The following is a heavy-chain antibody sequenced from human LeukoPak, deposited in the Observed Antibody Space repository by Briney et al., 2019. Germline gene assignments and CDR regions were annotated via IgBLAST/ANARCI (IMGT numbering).Heavy chain of an antibody. J-gene: IGHJ4*02. Sequence: SETLSLTCTVSGGSISSGSYYWSWIRQPAGKGLEWIGRIYTSGSTNYNPSLKSRVTISLDTSKNQFSLKLSSVTAADTAVYYCAGAVARENGFDYWGQGTLVTVSS. V-gene: IGHV4-61*02. D-gene: IGHD5-12*01. CDR1: GGSISSGSYY. CDR3: AGAVARENGFDY. CDR2: IYTSGST.